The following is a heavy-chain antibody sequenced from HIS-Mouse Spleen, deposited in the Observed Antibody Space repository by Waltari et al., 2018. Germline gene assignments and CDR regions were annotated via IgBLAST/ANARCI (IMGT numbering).Heavy chain of an antibody. CDR2: IIPIFGTG. V-gene: IGHV1-69*01. CDR3: ARDALGPLDY. CDR1: GGTFSSYA. D-gene: IGHD7-27*01. J-gene: IGHJ4*02. Sequence: QAQLVQSGPEVKKPGSSVKVSCQASGGTFSSYAISWVQQAPGQGLEWMGGIIPIFGTGNSAQKYHGRGTLTADESTSPAYMELSSLRSEDTAVYYCARDALGPLDYWGQGTLVTVSS.